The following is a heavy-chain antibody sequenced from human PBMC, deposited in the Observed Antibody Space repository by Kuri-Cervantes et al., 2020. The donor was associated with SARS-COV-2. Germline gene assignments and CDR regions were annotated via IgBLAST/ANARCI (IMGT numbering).Heavy chain of an antibody. CDR1: GFALSDFG. D-gene: IGHD3-22*01. V-gene: IGHV3-23*01. J-gene: IGHJ4*02. Sequence: GGSLRLSCTASGFALSDFGMSWVRQAPGKGLEWVSAISGSGGSTYYADSVKGRFTISRDNSKNTLYLQMNSLRAEDTAVYYCAKDLAGYYPTNFDYWGQGTLVTVSS. CDR3: AKDLAGYYPTNFDY. CDR2: ISGSGGST.